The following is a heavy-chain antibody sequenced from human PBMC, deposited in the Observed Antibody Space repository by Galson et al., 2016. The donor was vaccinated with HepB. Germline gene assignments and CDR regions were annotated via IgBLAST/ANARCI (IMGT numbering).Heavy chain of an antibody. CDR2: IFYSGFT. D-gene: IGHD2-2*01. V-gene: IGHV4-39*01. Sequence: SETLSLTCTVSDGSIISTNHYWGWIRQPPGKRLEWIGSIFYSGFTYYDPSLKSRVTISVDTSKNQFSLNLNAVTAADTAIYYCVRRFSSTPSRLFDHWGQGTLVTVSS. CDR1: DGSIISTNHY. J-gene: IGHJ4*02. CDR3: VRRFSSTPSRLFDH.